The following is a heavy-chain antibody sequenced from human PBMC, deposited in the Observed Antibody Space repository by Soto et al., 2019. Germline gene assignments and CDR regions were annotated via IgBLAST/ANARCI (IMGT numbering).Heavy chain of an antibody. J-gene: IGHJ4*02. Sequence: SVKVSCKASGGTFSSYAISWVRQAPGQGLEWMGGIIPIFGTANYAQKFQGRVTITADESTSTAYMELSSLRSEDTAVYYCAGSSRGAWYFDYWGQGTLVTVSS. V-gene: IGHV1-69*13. CDR3: AGSSRGAWYFDY. CDR2: IIPIFGTA. CDR1: GGTFSSYA.